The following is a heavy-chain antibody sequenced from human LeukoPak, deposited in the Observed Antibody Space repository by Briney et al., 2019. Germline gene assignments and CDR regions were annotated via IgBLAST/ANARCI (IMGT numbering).Heavy chain of an antibody. Sequence: QAGGSLRLSCAASGFTFDEYAMHWVRQAPGKGLEWVSGISWNSGSIGYADSVKGRFTISRDNAKNSLYLQMNSLRAEDTALYYCAKGMLGYCSSTSCHDAFDIWGQGTMVTVSS. D-gene: IGHD2-2*01. CDR2: ISWNSGSI. CDR1: GFTFDEYA. CDR3: AKGMLGYCSSTSCHDAFDI. V-gene: IGHV3-9*01. J-gene: IGHJ3*02.